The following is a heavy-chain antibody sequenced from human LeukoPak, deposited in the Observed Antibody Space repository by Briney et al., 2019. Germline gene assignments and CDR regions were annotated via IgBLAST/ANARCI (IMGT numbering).Heavy chain of an antibody. CDR1: GGSISSSDYY. CDR2: IYYSGST. V-gene: IGHV4-30-4*01. CDR3: ARGNKYYYDSSGYYSKYYFDY. Sequence: SQTLSLTCTVSGGSISSSDYYWSWIRQPPGKGLEWIGYIYYSGSTYYNPSLKSRVTISVDTSKNQFSLKLSSVTAADTAVYYCARGNKYYYDSSGYYSKYYFDYWGQGTLVTVSS. D-gene: IGHD3-22*01. J-gene: IGHJ4*02.